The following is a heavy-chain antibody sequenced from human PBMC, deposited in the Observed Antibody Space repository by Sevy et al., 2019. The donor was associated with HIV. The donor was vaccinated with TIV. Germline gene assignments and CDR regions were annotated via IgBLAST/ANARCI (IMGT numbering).Heavy chain of an antibody. CDR1: GYTFTGYY. CDR3: TRDRTYSSGWPGNYYYYMDV. CDR2: INPNTGGT. J-gene: IGHJ6*02. Sequence: ASVKVSCKASGYTFTGYYIHWVRQAPGQGLEWMGWINPNTGGTNFAQKFQGWVTMTRDTSITTAYMELSRLRSDDTAIYYCTRDRTYSSGWPGNYYYYMDVWGQGTTVTVSS. D-gene: IGHD6-19*01. V-gene: IGHV1-2*04.